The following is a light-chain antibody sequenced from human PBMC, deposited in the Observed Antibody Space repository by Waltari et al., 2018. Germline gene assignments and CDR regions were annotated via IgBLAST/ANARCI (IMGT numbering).Light chain of an antibody. CDR2: AAS. CDR1: QSISSY. V-gene: IGKV1-39*01. CDR3: QQSYSTPWT. Sequence: DIQMTQSPSSLSASVGDRVTITCRASQSISSYLNWYQQKPGKAPKLLIYAASSLQSGVPSRFSGSGSGTDFTLTISSLQPAHFATYYCQQSYSTPWTFGQGTKVEIK. J-gene: IGKJ1*01.